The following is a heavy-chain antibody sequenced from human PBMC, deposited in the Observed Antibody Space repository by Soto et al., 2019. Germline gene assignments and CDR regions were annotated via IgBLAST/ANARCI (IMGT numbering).Heavy chain of an antibody. CDR2: IYPGDHET. D-gene: IGHD6-13*01. CDR3: ARSPRSSPYFDY. V-gene: IGHV5-51*01. J-gene: IGHJ4*02. Sequence: GESLKISCQCSGYTFSNFWIGWVRQLPGKGLEWMGIIYPGDHETRYSPSFHGKVTISADKSINTAYLQWNSLEASDTAFYFCARSPRSSPYFDYWGQGALVTVSA. CDR1: GYTFSNFW.